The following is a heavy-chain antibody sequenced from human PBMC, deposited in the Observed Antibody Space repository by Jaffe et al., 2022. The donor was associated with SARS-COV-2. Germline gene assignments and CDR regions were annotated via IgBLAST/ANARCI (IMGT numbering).Heavy chain of an antibody. CDR1: GFTFSSYA. J-gene: IGHJ4*02. CDR3: ARRYGSSHYYFDY. D-gene: IGHD6-19*01. Sequence: EVQLVESGGGLVQPGGSLRLSCAASGFTFSSYAMSWLRQAPGRGLEWVSSLTGPGDGTMYADSVKGRFTISRDNSKNTLFLQLSSLRAEDTAVYSCARRYGSSHYYFDYWGQGTLVTVSS. V-gene: IGHV3-23*04. CDR2: LTGPGDGT.